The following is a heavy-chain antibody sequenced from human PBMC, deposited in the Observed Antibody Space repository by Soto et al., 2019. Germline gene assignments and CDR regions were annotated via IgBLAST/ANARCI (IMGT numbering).Heavy chain of an antibody. D-gene: IGHD2-15*01. CDR1: GFTFSTYG. J-gene: IGHJ4*01. CDR2: TWYDGSNS. CDR3: ARDCSGGSCYYLDN. V-gene: IGHV3-33*01. Sequence: QVHLVESGGGAVQPGRSLRLSCAASGFTFSTYGMHWVRQAPGKGLEWVAVTWYDGSNSFYADSVKGRFTISRDNSKRTLYLQMDRLRVEDTAVYYCARDCSGGSCYYLDNWGHGTLVTVSS.